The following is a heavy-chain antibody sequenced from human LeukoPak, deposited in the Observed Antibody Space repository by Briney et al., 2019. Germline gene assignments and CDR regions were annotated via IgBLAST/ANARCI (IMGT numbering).Heavy chain of an antibody. CDR2: IWYDGSNK. D-gene: IGHD5-18*01. CDR3: ARAYSYGLHGMDV. J-gene: IGHJ6*02. CDR1: GFTFSSHG. V-gene: IGHV3-33*01. Sequence: GGSLRLSCAASGFTFSSHGMHWVRQAPGKGLEWVAVIWYDGSNKYYADSVKGRFTISRDNSKNTLYLQMNSPRAEDTAVYYCARAYSYGLHGMDVWGQGTTVTVSS.